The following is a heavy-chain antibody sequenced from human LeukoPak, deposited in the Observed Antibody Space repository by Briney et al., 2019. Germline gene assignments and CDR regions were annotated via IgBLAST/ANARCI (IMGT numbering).Heavy chain of an antibody. V-gene: IGHV3-11*01. D-gene: IGHD1-26*01. J-gene: IGHJ4*02. CDR2: ISTRSTTI. Sequence: GRSLRLSCAASGFTFSDHYMSWIRQAPGKGLEWVSYISTRSTTIKYADSVRGRFTISRDNAQNSLYLQMNSLRAEDTAIYYCARESYPWYFDYWGQGTLVTVSP. CDR3: ARESYPWYFDY. CDR1: GFTFSDHY.